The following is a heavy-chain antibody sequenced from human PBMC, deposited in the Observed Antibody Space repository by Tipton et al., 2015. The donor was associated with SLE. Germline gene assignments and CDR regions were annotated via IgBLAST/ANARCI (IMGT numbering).Heavy chain of an antibody. CDR3: ARRDFVATAGFNYFDP. CDR1: GGSISSSPYY. V-gene: IGHV4-39*07. J-gene: IGHJ5*02. CDR2: IYHSGNT. Sequence: TLSLTCIVSGGSISSSPYYWGWIRQPPGKGLEWIGEIYHSGNTNYNPSLKSRVTISVDTSKNQFSLWLSSVTAADTAVYYCARRDFVATAGFNYFDPWGQGTLVTVSS. D-gene: IGHD2-15*01.